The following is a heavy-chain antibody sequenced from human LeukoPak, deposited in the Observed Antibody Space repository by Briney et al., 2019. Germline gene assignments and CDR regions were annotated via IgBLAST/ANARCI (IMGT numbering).Heavy chain of an antibody. Sequence: SETLSLTCAVHGGSFSGFYWSWIRQPPGKGLEWIGEINHSGSTNYNPSLKRRVTISVDTSKNQFPLTLSSVTAANTAVYYCRIAVAGKKYGPYCYYGMDVWGQGAMVTAAS. CDR3: RIAVAGKKYGPYCYYGMDV. J-gene: IGHJ6*02. V-gene: IGHV4-34*01. D-gene: IGHD6-19*01. CDR2: INHSGST. CDR1: GGSFSGFY.